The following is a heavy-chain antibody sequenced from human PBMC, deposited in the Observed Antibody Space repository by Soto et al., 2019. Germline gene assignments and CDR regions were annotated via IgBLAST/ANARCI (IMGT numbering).Heavy chain of an antibody. V-gene: IGHV4-39*01. Sequence: SETLSLTCTVSGGSISSSDYYWGWIRQPPGKGLEWIASISFGVTTYYNPSLKSRLTISIDTSNNQFSLMLSSVTAADTAVYYXATSSVSRLLDHWYFDLWGRGTLVTVSS. J-gene: IGHJ2*01. CDR3: ATSSVSRLLDHWYFDL. CDR2: ISFGVTT. D-gene: IGHD3-9*01. CDR1: GGSISSSDYY.